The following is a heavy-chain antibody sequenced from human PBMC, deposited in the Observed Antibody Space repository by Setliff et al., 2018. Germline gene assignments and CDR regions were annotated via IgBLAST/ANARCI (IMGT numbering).Heavy chain of an antibody. J-gene: IGHJ4*02. V-gene: IGHV1-69*05. CDR2: TIPILGTA. D-gene: IGHD6-19*01. Sequence: ASVKVSCKASGGTFNSYGVTWVRQAPGQGLEWMGGTIPILGTANYAQKFQGRVTITTDESTSTAYMELSSLRSEDTAVYYCAGGASWNSAVAGPFYCDYWGQGTLVTVSS. CDR1: GGTFNSYG. CDR3: AGGASWNSAVAGPFYCDY.